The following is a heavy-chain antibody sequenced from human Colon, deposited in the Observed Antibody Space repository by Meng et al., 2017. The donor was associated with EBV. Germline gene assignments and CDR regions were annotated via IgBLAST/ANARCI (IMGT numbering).Heavy chain of an antibody. CDR1: GVTFTNSH. CDR2: IKRASDGGTT. Sequence: GRLVGAGGGLVKPGESLRLSCAASGVTFTNSHMTWVRQAPGKGLEWVGRIKRASDGGTTDYAAPVKGRFTISRDDSKSTVYLQMNSLKSEDTGVYYCTDVGGDMIWGQGTLVTVSS. D-gene: IGHD3-10*01. J-gene: IGHJ4*02. V-gene: IGHV3-15*01. CDR3: TDVGGDMI.